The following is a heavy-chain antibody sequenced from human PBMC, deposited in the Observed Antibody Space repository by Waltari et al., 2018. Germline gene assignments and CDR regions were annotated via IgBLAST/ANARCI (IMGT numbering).Heavy chain of an antibody. D-gene: IGHD3-10*01. Sequence: QVQLQESGPGLVKPSETLSLTCAVSNFYISNGYYWGWIRQPPGKGLEWLGSMYYRGTTCYNPSLEERVTISVDTSKNNLFLNLNSVTAADTAVYYCARDVEGDGVLYGSPRRFDYWGQGILVTVSS. V-gene: IGHV4-38-2*02. CDR2: MYYRGTT. J-gene: IGHJ4*02. CDR1: NFYISNGYY. CDR3: ARDVEGDGVLYGSPRRFDY.